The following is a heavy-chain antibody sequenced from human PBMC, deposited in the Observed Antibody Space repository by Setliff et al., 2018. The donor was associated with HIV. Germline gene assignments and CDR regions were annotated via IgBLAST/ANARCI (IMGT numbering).Heavy chain of an antibody. CDR2: INAGNGNT. CDR3: ARDRLNVYSSGWGVGY. Sequence: ASVKVSCKTSGYTFTNYAIQWVRQAPGQGLQWMGWINAGNGNTKYSQEFQGRVTITRDTSASTAYMELRSLRSDDTAVYYCARDRLNVYSSGWGVGYWGQGTLVTVSS. V-gene: IGHV1-3*01. J-gene: IGHJ4*02. D-gene: IGHD6-25*01. CDR1: GYTFTNYA.